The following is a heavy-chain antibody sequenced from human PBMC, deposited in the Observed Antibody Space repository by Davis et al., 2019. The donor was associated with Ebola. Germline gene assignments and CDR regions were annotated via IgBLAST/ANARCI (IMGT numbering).Heavy chain of an antibody. D-gene: IGHD3-22*01. J-gene: IGHJ5*02. CDR3: ASGMYYYDSSATGHWFDP. CDR2: INPNSGGT. Sequence: AASVKVSCKASGYTFTGYYMHWVRQAPGQGLEWMGRINPNSGGTNYAQKFQGRVTMTRDTSISTAYMELSRLRSDDTAVYYCASGMYYYDSSATGHWFDPWGQGTLVTVSS. V-gene: IGHV1-2*06. CDR1: GYTFTGYY.